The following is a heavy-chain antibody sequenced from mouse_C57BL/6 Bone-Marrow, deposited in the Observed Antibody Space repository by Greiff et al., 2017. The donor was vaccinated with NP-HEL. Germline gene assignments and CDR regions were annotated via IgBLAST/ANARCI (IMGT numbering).Heavy chain of an antibody. CDR3: AREILRD. D-gene: IGHD1-1*01. CDR1: GYSFTGYY. Sequence: VQLQQSGPELVKPGASVKISCKASGYSFTGYYMNWVKQSPEKSLEWIGEINPSTGGTTYNQKFKAKATLTVDKSSSTAYMQLKSLTSEDSAVYYCAREILRDWGQGTLVTVSA. CDR2: INPSTGGT. J-gene: IGHJ3*01. V-gene: IGHV1-42*01.